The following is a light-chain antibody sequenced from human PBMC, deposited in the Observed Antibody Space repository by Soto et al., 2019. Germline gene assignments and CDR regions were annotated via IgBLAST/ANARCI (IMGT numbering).Light chain of an antibody. V-gene: IGLV1-44*01. CDR1: SSNIGSNT. J-gene: IGLJ1*01. CDR2: SNN. CDR3: AAWDDSLNGYV. Sequence: SVLTQPPSASGTPGQRVTISCSGSSSNIGSNTVNWYQQLPGTAPKLLIYSNNQRPSGVPDRFSGSKSGTSASLATSGLQSEDEADYYCAAWDDSLNGYVFGTGTKVTVL.